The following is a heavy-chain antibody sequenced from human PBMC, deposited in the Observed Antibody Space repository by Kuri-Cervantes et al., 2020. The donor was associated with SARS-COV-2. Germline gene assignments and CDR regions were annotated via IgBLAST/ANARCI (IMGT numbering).Heavy chain of an antibody. CDR3: ARHIPYYDFWSGYYDAFDI. CDR1: GGSISSYY. V-gene: IGHV4-59*08. CDR2: IYYSGST. Sequence: LRLSCTVSGGSISSYYWSWIRQPPGKGLEWIGYIYYSGSTNYNPSLKSRVTISVDTSKNQFSLKLSSVTAADTAVYYCARHIPYYDFWSGYYDAFDIWGQGTMVTVSS. J-gene: IGHJ3*02. D-gene: IGHD3-3*01.